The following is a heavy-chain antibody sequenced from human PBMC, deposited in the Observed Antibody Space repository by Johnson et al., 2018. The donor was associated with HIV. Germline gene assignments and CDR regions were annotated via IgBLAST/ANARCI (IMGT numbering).Heavy chain of an antibody. CDR2: IWYDGSNK. CDR1: GFTFSNLG. V-gene: IGHV3-33*06. J-gene: IGHJ3*02. Sequence: VQLVESGGGVVQPGRSLRLSCAASGFTFSNLGIHWVRQAPGKGLEWVAVIWYDGSNKYYADSVKGRFTISRDNSKNTLYLQMNSLRAEDTAVYYCAKPSTESAFDIWGQGTMVTVSS. D-gene: IGHD1-1*01. CDR3: AKPSTESAFDI.